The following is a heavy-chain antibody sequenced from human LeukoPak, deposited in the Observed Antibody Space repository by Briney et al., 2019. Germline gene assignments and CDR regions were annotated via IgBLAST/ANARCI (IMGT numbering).Heavy chain of an antibody. D-gene: IGHD3-22*01. J-gene: IGHJ3*02. Sequence: PGGSLRLSCAASGFTFDDYAMHWVRQAPGKGLEWVSGISWNSGSIGYADSVKGRFTISRDNAKNSLYLQMNSLRAEDTALYYCAKSSSPYDSSGLDAFDIWGQGTMVTVSS. CDR3: AKSSSPYDSSGLDAFDI. CDR1: GFTFDDYA. V-gene: IGHV3-9*01. CDR2: ISWNSGSI.